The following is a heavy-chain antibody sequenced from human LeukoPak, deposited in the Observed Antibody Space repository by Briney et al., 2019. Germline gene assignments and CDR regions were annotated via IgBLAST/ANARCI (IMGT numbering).Heavy chain of an antibody. D-gene: IGHD2-2*01. CDR3: ATTQPRSRILDS. CDR1: GITVSSKY. CDR2: INSGGST. Sequence: GGSLRLSCAASGITVSSKYMSWVRQAPGKGLEWVSVINSGGSTYYADSVKGRFTISRDNSRNMLYLQMDSLRAEDTAVYYCATTQPRSRILDSWGQGTLVTVSS. V-gene: IGHV3-53*01. J-gene: IGHJ4*02.